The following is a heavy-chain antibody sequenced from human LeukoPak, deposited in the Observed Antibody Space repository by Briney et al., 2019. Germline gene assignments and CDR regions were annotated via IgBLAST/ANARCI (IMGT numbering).Heavy chain of an antibody. CDR1: GGSISSYY. CDR2: IYYSGST. Sequence: SETLSLTCTVSGGSISSYYWSWIRQPPGKGLEWIGYIYYSGSTNYNPSLKSRVTISVDTSKNQFSLKLSSVTAADTAVYYCARDSSSGYYPSYFDYWGQGTLVTVSS. CDR3: ARDSSSGYYPSYFDY. V-gene: IGHV4-59*01. J-gene: IGHJ4*02. D-gene: IGHD3-22*01.